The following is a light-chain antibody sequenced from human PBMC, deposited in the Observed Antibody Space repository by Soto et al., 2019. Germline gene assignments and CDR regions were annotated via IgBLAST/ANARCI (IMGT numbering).Light chain of an antibody. V-gene: IGKV3-11*01. CDR1: QSVSSY. Sequence: EIVLTQSPATLSLSPGERATLSCRASQSVSSYLAWYQQKHGQAPRLLIYDASNRATGIPARFSGSGSGTDFTLTSSSLEPEDFAVYYCQERSNWPPLTFGGGTKVEIK. CDR3: QERSNWPPLT. CDR2: DAS. J-gene: IGKJ4*01.